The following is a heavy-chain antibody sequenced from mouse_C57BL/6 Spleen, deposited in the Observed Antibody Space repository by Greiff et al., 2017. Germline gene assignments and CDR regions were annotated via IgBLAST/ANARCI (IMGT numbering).Heavy chain of an antibody. D-gene: IGHD1-1*01. Sequence: QVHVKQPGAELVKPGASVKMSCKASGYTFTSYWITWVKQRPGQGLEWIGDIYPGSGSTNYNEKFKSKATLTVDTSSSTAYMQLSSLTSEDSAVYYCARFITTVFDYWGQGTTLTVSS. V-gene: IGHV1-55*01. CDR2: IYPGSGST. CDR3: ARFITTVFDY. J-gene: IGHJ2*01. CDR1: GYTFTSYW.